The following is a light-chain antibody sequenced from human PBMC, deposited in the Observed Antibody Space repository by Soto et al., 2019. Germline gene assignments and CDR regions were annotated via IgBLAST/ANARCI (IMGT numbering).Light chain of an antibody. CDR3: QQYNTWPPKYT. CDR2: GAS. J-gene: IGKJ2*01. CDR1: QSVSSN. Sequence: EIVMTQSPATLSVSPGERATLSCRASQSVSSNLAWYQQKPGQAPRLLIYGASTRATGIPARFSGSGFGTEFTLTISSLQSEDFASYYCQQYNTWPPKYTFGQGTKLEIK. V-gene: IGKV3-15*01.